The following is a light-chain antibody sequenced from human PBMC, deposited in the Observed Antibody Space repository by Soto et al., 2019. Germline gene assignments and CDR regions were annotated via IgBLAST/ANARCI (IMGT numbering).Light chain of an antibody. CDR2: RNN. CDR1: SSSIGSNF. J-gene: IGLJ2*01. V-gene: IGLV1-47*01. CDR3: AAWDDSLSGRV. Sequence: QPVLTQPPSASGTPGQRVTISCSGSSSSIGSNFVYWYQQLPGTAPKLLIYRNNQRPSGVPDRFSGSKSGTSASLATSGLRSEDEADYYCAAWDDSLSGRVFGGGTKLTVL.